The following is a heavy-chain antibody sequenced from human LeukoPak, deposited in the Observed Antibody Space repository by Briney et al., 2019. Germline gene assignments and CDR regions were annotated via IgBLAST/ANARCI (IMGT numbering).Heavy chain of an antibody. J-gene: IGHJ4*02. CDR1: GFTFSSYG. CDR2: ISYDGSNK. D-gene: IGHD2-15*01. Sequence: RSLRLSCAAPGFTFSSYGMHWVRQAPGKGLEWVAVISYDGSNKYYADSVKGRFTISRDNSKNTLYLQMNSLRAEDTAVYYCAKEGVVVAAGFYFDYWGQGTLVTVSS. V-gene: IGHV3-30*18. CDR3: AKEGVVVAAGFYFDY.